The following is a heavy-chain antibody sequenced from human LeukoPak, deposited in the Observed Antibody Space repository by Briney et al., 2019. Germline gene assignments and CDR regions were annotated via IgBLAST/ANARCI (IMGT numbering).Heavy chain of an antibody. CDR3: ARCRIYCSGGSCRLNWFDP. CDR1: GGSISSSGYY. J-gene: IGHJ5*02. V-gene: IGHV4-39*01. CDR2: VDYTGIT. D-gene: IGHD2-15*01. Sequence: PSETLSLTCTVSGGSISSSGYYWGWIRQPPGKGLEWIGSVDYTGITSHSPSLKSRVTISVHTSKNQFSLKLSSVTAADTAVYYCARCRIYCSGGSCRLNWFDPWGQGTLVTVSS.